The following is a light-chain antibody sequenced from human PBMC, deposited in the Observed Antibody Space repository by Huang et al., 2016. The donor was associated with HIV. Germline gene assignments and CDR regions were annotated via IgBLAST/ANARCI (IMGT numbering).Light chain of an antibody. V-gene: IGKV2-30*02. Sequence: DVVMTQSPLSLPVTLGQPASISCRSSQSLVHSDGNTYLNWFQQRPGQSPRRLLYKVSNRDSGVPDRFSRSGSGTDFTLKISRVEAEDVGVYYCMQGTHWPRWTFGQGTNVEIK. J-gene: IGKJ1*01. CDR2: KVS. CDR1: QSLVHSDGNTY. CDR3: MQGTHWPRWT.